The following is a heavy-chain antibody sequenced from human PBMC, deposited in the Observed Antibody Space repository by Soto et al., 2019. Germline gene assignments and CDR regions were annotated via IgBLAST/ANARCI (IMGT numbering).Heavy chain of an antibody. D-gene: IGHD1-1*01. V-gene: IGHV3-30*09. CDR3: ARWEHPLFDY. J-gene: IGHJ4*02. CDR2: ISSDGNHK. CDR1: GFSVSAYT. Sequence: QVQLVESGGGVVQPGRSLRLSCAASGFSVSAYTVHWVRQAPGKGLEWVAVISSDGNHKYYTDSVKGRFAISRDTSTNTVFLQMSSLGPEDTAVCYCARWEHPLFDYGGQGTLVTVSS.